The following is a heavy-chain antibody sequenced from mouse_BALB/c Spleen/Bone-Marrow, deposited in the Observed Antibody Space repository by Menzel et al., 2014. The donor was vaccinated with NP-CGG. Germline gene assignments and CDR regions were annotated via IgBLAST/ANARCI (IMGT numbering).Heavy chain of an antibody. CDR3: TRDLYDGYYYYAMDY. J-gene: IGHJ4*01. CDR1: GFTFSSYT. D-gene: IGHD2-3*01. CDR2: ISSGGSYT. V-gene: IGHV5-6-4*01. Sequence: EVKVVESGGGLVKPGGSLKLSCAASGFTFSSYTMSWVRQTPEKRLEWVATISSGGSYTYYPDSVKGRFTISRDNAKNTLYLQMNSLKSEDTAMYYCTRDLYDGYYYYAMDYWGQGTSVTVSS.